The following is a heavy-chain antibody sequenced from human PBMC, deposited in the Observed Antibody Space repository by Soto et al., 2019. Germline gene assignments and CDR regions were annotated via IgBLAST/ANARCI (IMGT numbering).Heavy chain of an antibody. CDR3: GRLGESGCGPFDD. Sequence: PGGSLRLSCAASGFTVSSNYMTWVRQAPGKGLECVSVIYRDGYTYYADSVKGRFTISRDNSKNTLYLQMNTLKVEDTSVYYCGRLGESGCGPFDDWGQGT. CDR2: IYRDGYT. V-gene: IGHV3-66*04. D-gene: IGHD3-10*01. J-gene: IGHJ4*02. CDR1: GFTVSSNY.